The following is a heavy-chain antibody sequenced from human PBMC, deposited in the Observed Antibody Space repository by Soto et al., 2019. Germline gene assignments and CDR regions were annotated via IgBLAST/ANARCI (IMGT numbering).Heavy chain of an antibody. CDR1: GYTFTIYG. D-gene: IGHD6-19*01. CDR2: ISAYNGNT. J-gene: IGHJ4*02. V-gene: IGHV1-18*01. Sequence: ASLKVSCKASGYTFTIYGISWVRQAPGQGLEWMGWISAYNGNTNYAQKLQGRVTMTTDTSTSTAYMELRSLRSDDTAVYYCARDLEAGIGWSGASFDYWGQGTLVTVSS. CDR3: ARDLEAGIGWSGASFDY.